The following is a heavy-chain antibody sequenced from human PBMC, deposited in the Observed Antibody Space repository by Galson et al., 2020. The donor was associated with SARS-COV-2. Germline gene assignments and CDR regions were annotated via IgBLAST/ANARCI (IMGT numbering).Heavy chain of an antibody. Sequence: GGSLRLSCAASGFPFIGYWMTWVRQAPGKGLEWVANIKQDGSEHYYVDTVKGRFTISRDNAKNSLYLQMNSLRAEDTAVYYCARLRGIYCLDYWGQGTLVTVSS. CDR1: GFPFIGYW. V-gene: IGHV3-7*01. J-gene: IGHJ4*02. D-gene: IGHD1-26*01. CDR3: ARLRGIYCLDY. CDR2: IKQDGSEH.